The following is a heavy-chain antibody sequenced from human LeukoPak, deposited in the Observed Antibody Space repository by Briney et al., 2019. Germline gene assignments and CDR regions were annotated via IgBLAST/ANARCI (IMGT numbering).Heavy chain of an antibody. CDR1: GFTFSSYS. D-gene: IGHD1-26*01. CDR3: TSISHSGSYWWAFDI. Sequence: GGSLRLFCAASGFTFSSYSMNWVRQAPGKGLEWVSSISSSSSYIYYADSVKGRFTISRDNSKNTLYLQMNSLRAEDTAVYYCTSISHSGSYWWAFDIWGQGTMVTASS. CDR2: ISSSSSYI. J-gene: IGHJ3*02. V-gene: IGHV3-21*03.